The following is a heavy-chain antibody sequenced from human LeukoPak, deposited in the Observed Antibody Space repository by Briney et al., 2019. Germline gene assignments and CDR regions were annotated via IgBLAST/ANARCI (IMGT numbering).Heavy chain of an antibody. V-gene: IGHV3-30*03. D-gene: IGHD2-15*01. J-gene: IGHJ4*02. CDR2: ISYDGSSK. CDR1: GFTFSSYA. Sequence: GGSLRLSRAASGFTFSSYAMHWVRQAPGKGLEWVAVISYDGSSKYDADSVKGRFTISRDNAKKLVYLQMNSLRAEDTAVYYCASDGGPFDYWGQGILVTVSS. CDR3: ASDGGPFDY.